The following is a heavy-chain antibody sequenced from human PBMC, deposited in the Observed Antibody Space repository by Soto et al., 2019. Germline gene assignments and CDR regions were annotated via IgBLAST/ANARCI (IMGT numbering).Heavy chain of an antibody. J-gene: IGHJ4*02. Sequence: ASVKVSCKASGYTFTGYYMHWVRQAPGQGLEWMGWINPNSGGTNYAQKFQGWVTMTRDTSISTAYMELSRLRSDDTAVYYCARAWTVTTPVDYWGQGTLVTVSS. CDR1: GYTFTGYY. CDR2: INPNSGGT. CDR3: ARAWTVTTPVDY. D-gene: IGHD4-17*01. V-gene: IGHV1-2*04.